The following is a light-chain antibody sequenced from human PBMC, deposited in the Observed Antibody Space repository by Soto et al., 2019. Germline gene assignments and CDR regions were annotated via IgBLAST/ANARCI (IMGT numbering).Light chain of an antibody. CDR3: QQYGSSGWT. CDR2: AAS. V-gene: IGKV3-20*01. CDR1: QSLTNTY. J-gene: IGKJ1*01. Sequence: ETVLTQSPGTLSLSPGDRATLSCRASQSLTNTYLAWYQQKPGQAPRLLIYAASSRATGIPDRFSGSGSGTDFTLTISRLEPEDFAVYYCQQYGSSGWTFGQGTKVDIK.